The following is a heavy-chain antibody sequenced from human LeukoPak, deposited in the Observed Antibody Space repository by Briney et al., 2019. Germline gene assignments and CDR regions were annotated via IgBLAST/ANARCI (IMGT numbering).Heavy chain of an antibody. CDR3: ARDRAARQDY. CDR1: GFTFSSYA. Sequence: SGGSLRLSCTASGFTFSSYAMNWVRQAPGKGLEWVSVISGEGGYAYYADSVQGRFTVSRDNSRNTLYLHMNSLRAEDTAVYYCARDRAARQDYWGQGTLVTVSS. J-gene: IGHJ4*02. V-gene: IGHV3-23*01. CDR2: ISGEGGYA.